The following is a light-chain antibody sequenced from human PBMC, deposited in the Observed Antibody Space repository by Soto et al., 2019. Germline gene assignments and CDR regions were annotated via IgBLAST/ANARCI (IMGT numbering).Light chain of an antibody. CDR3: QQYNIWPQT. Sequence: IVMTHSPATLSVSPGERATLSCRASQSVSSNLAWYQQKPGQAPRLLIYGASTRATGIPARFSGSGSGTEFTLTISSLQSEDFAVYYCQQYNIWPQTFGQGTKVDIK. J-gene: IGKJ1*01. CDR1: QSVSSN. CDR2: GAS. V-gene: IGKV3-15*01.